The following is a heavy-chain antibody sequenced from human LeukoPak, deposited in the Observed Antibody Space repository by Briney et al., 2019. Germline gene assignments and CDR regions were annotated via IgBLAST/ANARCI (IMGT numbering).Heavy chain of an antibody. J-gene: IGHJ4*02. CDR3: ARGYYYDSSGYYYAPFY. D-gene: IGHD3-22*01. V-gene: IGHV3-33*01. CDR1: GFTFSSYG. Sequence: GGSLRLSCAASGFTFSSYGMHWVRQAPGKGPEWVAVIWYDGSNKYYADSVKGRFTISRDNSKNTLYLQMNSLRAEDTAVYYCARGYYYDSSGYYYAPFYWGQGTLVTVSS. CDR2: IWYDGSNK.